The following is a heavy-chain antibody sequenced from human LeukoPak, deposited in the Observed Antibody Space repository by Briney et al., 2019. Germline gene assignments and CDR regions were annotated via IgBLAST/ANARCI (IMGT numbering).Heavy chain of an antibody. D-gene: IGHD3-10*01. CDR3: ARDIVAGSGSCLD. Sequence: GGSLTLSCAASGFTFRSAWMHWVRQPPGKGLVWVSRIRGDGGDATYADLAEGRYTISRDNGKNTMYLQMNALGVEDTAVYYCARDIVAGSGSCLDGGQGTLVTVSS. CDR1: GFTFRSAW. J-gene: IGHJ4*02. CDR2: IRGDGGDA. V-gene: IGHV3-74*01.